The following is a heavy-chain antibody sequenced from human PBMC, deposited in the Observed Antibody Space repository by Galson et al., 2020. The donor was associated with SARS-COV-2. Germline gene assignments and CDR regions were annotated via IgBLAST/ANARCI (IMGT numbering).Heavy chain of an antibody. J-gene: IGHJ4*02. V-gene: IGHV4-34*01. D-gene: IGHD6-13*01. CDR1: GGPFSGYF. Sequence: SETLSLTCGVSGGPFSGYFWNWIRQAPGKGLEWIGEISYSGRTNHNPSLKSRVAMSIDTSKNQWSLKLTSVTAADTAVYYCARVASAAGISGGFDYWGQGIRGTVSS. CDR3: ARVASAAGISGGFDY. CDR2: ISYSGRT.